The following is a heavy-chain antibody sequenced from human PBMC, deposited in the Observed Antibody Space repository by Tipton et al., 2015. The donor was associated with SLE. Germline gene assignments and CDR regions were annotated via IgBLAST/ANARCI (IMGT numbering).Heavy chain of an antibody. J-gene: IGHJ4*02. V-gene: IGHV3-23*03. CDR3: ATFDSLVGFGY. CDR2: IYRGGDT. D-gene: IGHD1-26*01. CDR1: GFTFSNYA. Sequence: SLRLSCVASGFTFSNYAMTWVRQSPGKGLEWVSLIYRGGDTSYVDSVKGRFTISRDNSKNTLFLEMFSLRTEDTAMYYCATFDSLVGFGYWGQGTLVTVSS.